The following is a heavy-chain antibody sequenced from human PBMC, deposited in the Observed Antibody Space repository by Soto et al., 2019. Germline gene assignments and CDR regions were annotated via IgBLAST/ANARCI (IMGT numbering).Heavy chain of an antibody. V-gene: IGHV4-31*03. CDR1: GGSIISGGCY. Sequence: SQTLSLTCTVSGGSIISGGCYWSLIRQHPGTGLEWIGYISYSGSTYYNPSLKSRVTISVDTSKNQFSLKLSSVTAADTAVYYCARGYGRNFDFWGQGTLVTVSS. CDR3: ARGYGRNFDF. D-gene: IGHD5-18*01. CDR2: ISYSGST. J-gene: IGHJ4*02.